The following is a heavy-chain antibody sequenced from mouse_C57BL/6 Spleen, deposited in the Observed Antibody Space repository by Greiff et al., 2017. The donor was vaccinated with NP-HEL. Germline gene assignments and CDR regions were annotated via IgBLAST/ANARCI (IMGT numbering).Heavy chain of an antibody. D-gene: IGHD2-14*01. CDR1: GFTFSSYG. J-gene: IGHJ3*01. CDR3: GGYQAWFAY. V-gene: IGHV5-6*01. Sequence: EVQRVESGGDLVKPGGSLKLSCAASGFTFSSYGMSWVRQTPDKRLEWVATISSGGSYTYYPDSVKGRFTISRDNAKNTLYLQMSSLKSEDTAMCYCGGYQAWFAYWGQGTLVTVSA. CDR2: ISSGGSYT.